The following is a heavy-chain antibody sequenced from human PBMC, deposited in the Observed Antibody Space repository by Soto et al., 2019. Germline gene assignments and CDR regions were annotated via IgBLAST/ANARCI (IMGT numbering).Heavy chain of an antibody. CDR3: VRPFSLEWLWYDY. CDR2: INAGNGNT. J-gene: IGHJ4*02. CDR1: GYTFTSYA. Sequence: ASVKVSCKASGYTFTSYAMHWVRQAPGQRLEWMGWINAGNGNTKYSQKFQGRVTITRGTSASTAYMELSSLRSEDTAVYYCVRPFSLEWLWYDYWGQGTLVTVSS. V-gene: IGHV1-3*01. D-gene: IGHD3-3*01.